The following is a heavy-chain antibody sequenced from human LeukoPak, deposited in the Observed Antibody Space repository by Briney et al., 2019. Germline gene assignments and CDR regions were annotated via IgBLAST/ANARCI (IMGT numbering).Heavy chain of an antibody. Sequence: GGSLRLSCAASGFIFTSYWMTWVRQAPGKGLEWVANIKYDGSEKHYVDSVKGRFTISRDNAKNSLYLQMNSLRVDDTAVYYCARVRSVGGNPHAFNIWGQGTMVTVSS. J-gene: IGHJ3*02. CDR1: GFIFTSYW. CDR2: IKYDGSEK. V-gene: IGHV3-7*01. CDR3: ARVRSVGGNPHAFNI. D-gene: IGHD4-23*01.